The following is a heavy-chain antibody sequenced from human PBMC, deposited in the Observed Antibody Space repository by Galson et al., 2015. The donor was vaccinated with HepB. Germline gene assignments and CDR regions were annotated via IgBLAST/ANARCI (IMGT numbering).Heavy chain of an antibody. CDR1: EFTVSSDY. CDR2: IYTGGST. J-gene: IGHJ6*02. Sequence: SLRLSCAASEFTVSSDYMNWVRQAPGKGLEWVSVIYTGGSTYYADSVKGRFTISRDNSKNTVYLQMNSLRPEDTAVYYCARILYNWNLNYYYGMDVWGQGTTVTVSS. V-gene: IGHV3-66*02. CDR3: ARILYNWNLNYYYGMDV. D-gene: IGHD1-20*01.